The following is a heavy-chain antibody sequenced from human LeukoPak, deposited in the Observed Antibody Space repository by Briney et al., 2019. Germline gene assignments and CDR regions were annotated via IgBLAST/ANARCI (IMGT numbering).Heavy chain of an antibody. CDR3: ARCDGYSSSTALDY. D-gene: IGHD6-6*01. CDR1: GFTFSKYD. V-gene: IGHV3-13*01. Sequence: GGSLRLSCAASGFTFSKYDMYWVRQPTGKGLECVSAIGVGGDTKYTDSVKGRFTISRDNSKNTLYLQMNSLRAEDTAVYYCARCDGYSSSTALDYWGQGTLVTVSS. CDR2: IGVGGDT. J-gene: IGHJ4*02.